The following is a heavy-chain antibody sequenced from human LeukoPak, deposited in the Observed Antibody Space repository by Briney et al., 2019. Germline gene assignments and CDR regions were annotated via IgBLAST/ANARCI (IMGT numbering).Heavy chain of an antibody. Sequence: GGSLRLSCAASGFTFSSYAMHWVRQAPGKGLEWVAVISYDGSNKYYADSVKGRFTISRDNSKNTLYLQMNSLRAEDTAVYYCARAPAHYDYVRGIGYWGQGTLVTVSS. J-gene: IGHJ4*02. CDR2: ISYDGSNK. V-gene: IGHV3-30*04. CDR1: GFTFSSYA. D-gene: IGHD3-16*01. CDR3: ARAPAHYDYVRGIGY.